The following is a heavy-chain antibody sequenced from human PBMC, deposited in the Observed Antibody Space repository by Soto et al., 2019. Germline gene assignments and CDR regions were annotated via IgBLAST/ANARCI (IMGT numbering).Heavy chain of an antibody. CDR3: ARLTATTPGTKDY. V-gene: IGHV1-69*13. CDR2: IIPIFGTA. J-gene: IGHJ4*02. Sequence: GASVKVSCKASGGTFSSYAISWVRQAPGQGLEWMGGIIPIFGTANYAQKFQGRVTITADESTSTAYMELSSLRSEDTAVYYCARLTATTPGTKDYWGQGTLVTVSS. D-gene: IGHD6-25*01. CDR1: GGTFSSYA.